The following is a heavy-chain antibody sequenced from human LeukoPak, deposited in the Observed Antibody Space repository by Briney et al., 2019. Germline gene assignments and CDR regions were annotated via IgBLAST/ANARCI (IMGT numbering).Heavy chain of an antibody. CDR1: GYTFTAYY. Sequence: ASVKVSCKASGYTFTAYYMHWVRQALGQGLEWMGWVNPNGGGTNYAQKLQGRVTMTTDTSTSTAYMELRSLRSDDTAVYYCARESPSSGWYVYWGQGTLVTVSS. D-gene: IGHD6-19*01. J-gene: IGHJ4*02. V-gene: IGHV1-2*02. CDR3: ARESPSSGWYVY. CDR2: VNPNGGGT.